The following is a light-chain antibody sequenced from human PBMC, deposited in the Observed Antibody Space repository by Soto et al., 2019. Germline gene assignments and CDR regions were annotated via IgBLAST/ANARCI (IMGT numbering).Light chain of an antibody. J-gene: IGKJ4*01. CDR1: EDINGW. V-gene: IGKV1D-16*01. CDR3: QHYHIYPLT. CDR2: AAS. Sequence: DVQMTQSPSSLSASVGDRVTITCRASEDINGWLAWYRRKPGTAPKSLICAASILSTGVPSRFSGSVSGTDFTLTISSLQPEDSATYYCQHYHIYPLTFGGGTKVEIK.